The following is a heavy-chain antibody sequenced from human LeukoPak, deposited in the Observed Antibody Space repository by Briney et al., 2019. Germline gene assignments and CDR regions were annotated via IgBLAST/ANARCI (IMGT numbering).Heavy chain of an antibody. CDR1: GGTFGNYP. J-gene: IGHJ5*02. CDR3: ATHTGGYNYWWFDI. CDR2: IIPIYGTT. V-gene: IGHV1-69*01. D-gene: IGHD5-24*01. Sequence: SVKVSCKISGGTFGNYPIIWVRLAPGRGLECLGGIIPIYGTTNYAQMFHGRLTLTAHESAATAYMELSSLTSDDTAMYFCATHTGGYNYWWFDIWGQGTLVTVSS.